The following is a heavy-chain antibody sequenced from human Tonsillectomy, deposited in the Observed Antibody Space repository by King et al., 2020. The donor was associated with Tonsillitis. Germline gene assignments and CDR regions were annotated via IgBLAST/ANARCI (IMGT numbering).Heavy chain of an antibody. Sequence: ITLKESGPTLVKPTQTLTLTCTFSGFSLSTSGVGVGWIRQPPGKALEWLALIYWNDDKRYSPSLKSRLTITKDTSKNQVVLTMTNMDPVDTATYYCAPPSSGWDEFYFDYWGQGTLVTVSS. CDR1: GFSLSTSGVG. CDR2: IYWNDDK. CDR3: APPSSGWDEFYFDY. D-gene: IGHD6-19*01. J-gene: IGHJ4*02. V-gene: IGHV2-5*01.